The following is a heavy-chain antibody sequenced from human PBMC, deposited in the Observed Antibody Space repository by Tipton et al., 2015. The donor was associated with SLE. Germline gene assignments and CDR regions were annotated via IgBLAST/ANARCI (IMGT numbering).Heavy chain of an antibody. J-gene: IGHJ4*02. CDR2: IYHSGST. CDR3: ARADIAVAGTFDY. V-gene: IGHV4-4*02. D-gene: IGHD6-19*01. CDR1: GGSISRSNW. Sequence: TLSLTCAVSGGSISRSNWWSWVRQPPGRGRVGIGVIYHSGSTNYNPSLKSRATISVEKSKNHFSLKLRSVTAADTAVYYCARADIAVAGTFDYWGQGTLVTVSS.